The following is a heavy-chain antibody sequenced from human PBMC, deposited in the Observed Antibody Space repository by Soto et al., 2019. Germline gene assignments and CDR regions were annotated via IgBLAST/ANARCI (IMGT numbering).Heavy chain of an antibody. CDR3: TTVRIVVVVAAVGRYFDY. V-gene: IGHV3-15*01. D-gene: IGHD2-15*01. CDR1: GFTFSNAW. CDR2: IKSKTDGGTT. Sequence: GGSLRLSCAASGFTFSNAWMSWVRQSPGEGLEWVGRIKSKTDGGTTDYAAPVKGRFTISRDDSKNTLYPQMNSLKTEDTAVYYCTTVRIVVVVAAVGRYFDYWGQGTLVTVSS. J-gene: IGHJ4*02.